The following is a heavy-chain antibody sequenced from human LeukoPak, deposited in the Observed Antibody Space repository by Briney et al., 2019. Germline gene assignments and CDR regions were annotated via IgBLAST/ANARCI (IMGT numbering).Heavy chain of an antibody. CDR1: GDSISTSKSY. CDR2: IYYTGNT. Sequence: SETLSLTCTVSGDSISTSKSYWGWIRQPPLKGLEWIGSIYYTGNTYYPSLKSRVTISVDTSKNQFSLNLSSVTAADTAVYYCARTEKYYYGPETFYFFEYWGQGILVTVSS. J-gene: IGHJ4*02. V-gene: IGHV4-39*07. CDR3: ARTEKYYYGPETFYFFEY. D-gene: IGHD3-10*01.